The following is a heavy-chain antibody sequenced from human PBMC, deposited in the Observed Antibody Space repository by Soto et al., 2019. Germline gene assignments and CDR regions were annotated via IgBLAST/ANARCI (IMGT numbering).Heavy chain of an antibody. CDR1: GFTFSSYW. D-gene: IGHD6-13*01. Sequence: GGSLRLSCAASGFTFSSYWMSWVRQAPGKGLEWVANIKQDGSEKYYVGSVKGRFTISRDNAKNSLYQQMNSLRAEDTAVYSCARETPSGSSWSFYAFDIWGQGTMVTVSS. CDR2: IKQDGSEK. V-gene: IGHV3-7*03. CDR3: ARETPSGSSWSFYAFDI. J-gene: IGHJ3*02.